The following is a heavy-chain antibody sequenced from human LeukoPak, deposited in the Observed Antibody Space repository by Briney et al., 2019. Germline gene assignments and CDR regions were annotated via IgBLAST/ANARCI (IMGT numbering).Heavy chain of an antibody. CDR3: ARHPLNYYGSGSYLDY. D-gene: IGHD3-10*01. V-gene: IGHV4-38-2*01. J-gene: IGHJ4*02. CDR1: GYSISSGYY. CDR2: IYHSGST. Sequence: PSETLSLTCAVSGYSISSGYYWGWIRPPPGEGLEWIGSIYHSGSTYYNPSLKSRVTISVDTSKNQFSLKLSSVTAADTAVYYCARHPLNYYGSGSYLDYWGQGTLVTVSS.